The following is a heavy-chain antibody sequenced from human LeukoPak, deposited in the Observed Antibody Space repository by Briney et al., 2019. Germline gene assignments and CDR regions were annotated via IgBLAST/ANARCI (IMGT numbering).Heavy chain of an antibody. V-gene: IGHV4-39*01. CDR3: ARLGIGVVPSAMLGDYYFDY. CDR2: IYYSGST. CDR1: GGSISSSGYY. D-gene: IGHD2-2*01. J-gene: IGHJ4*02. Sequence: SETLSLTCTVSGGSISSSGYYWGWSRQPPGKGLEWIGSIYYSGSTQYNPSLKSRVTISVDTSKSQFSLKLTSVTAADTAVYYCARLGIGVVPSAMLGDYYFDYWGQGTLVTVSS.